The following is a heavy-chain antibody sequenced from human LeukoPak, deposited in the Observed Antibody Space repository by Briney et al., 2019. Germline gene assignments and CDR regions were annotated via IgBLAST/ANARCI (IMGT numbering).Heavy chain of an antibody. J-gene: IGHJ6*02. Sequence: PGGSLRLSCAASGFTFSSYAMSWVRQAPGKGLEWVSAISGSGGSTYYADSVKGRFTISRDNSKNTLYLQMNSLSAEDTAVYYCAKASSGWNEYYYYGMDVWGQGTTVTVSS. CDR1: GFTFSSYA. CDR3: AKASSGWNEYYYYGMDV. D-gene: IGHD6-19*01. CDR2: ISGSGGST. V-gene: IGHV3-23*01.